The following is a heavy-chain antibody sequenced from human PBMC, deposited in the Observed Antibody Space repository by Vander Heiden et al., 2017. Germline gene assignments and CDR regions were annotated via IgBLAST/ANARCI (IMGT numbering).Heavy chain of an antibody. D-gene: IGHD3-3*01. J-gene: IGHJ6*02. Sequence: QVQLVQSGAEVKKPGASVKVSCKASEYTFTGYYIHWVRQVPGHGLEWMAWINPNSGGTNSAEKFQGRVTMTRDTSISTAYMVLSSLTSDDTAVYYCARGVQSGYYGMDVWGQGTTVTVSS. CDR3: ARGVQSGYYGMDV. V-gene: IGHV1-2*02. CDR2: INPNSGGT. CDR1: EYTFTGYY.